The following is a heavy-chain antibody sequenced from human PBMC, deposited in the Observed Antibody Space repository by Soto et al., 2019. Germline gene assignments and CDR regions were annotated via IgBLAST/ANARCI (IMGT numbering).Heavy chain of an antibody. CDR3: TTYSAFIRSGYYENYLKAFDI. CDR2: FDPEDGET. V-gene: IGHV1-24*01. D-gene: IGHD3-22*01. J-gene: IGHJ3*02. CDR1: GYTLTELS. Sequence: GASVKVSCKVSGYTLTELSMHWVRQAPGKGLEWMGGFDPEDGETIYAQKFQGRVTMTEDTSTDTAYIELSSLRSEDTAVYYCTTYSAFIRSGYYENYLKAFDIWGQGTMVTVSS.